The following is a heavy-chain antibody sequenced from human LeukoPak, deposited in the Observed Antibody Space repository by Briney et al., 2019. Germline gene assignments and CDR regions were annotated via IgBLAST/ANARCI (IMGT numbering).Heavy chain of an antibody. V-gene: IGHV3-15*01. CDR1: GFTVSSNY. CDR3: STAPRYCRGGTCSRTFDH. J-gene: IGHJ4*02. CDR2: LKSKTNGGAT. Sequence: GGSLTLSCAASGFTVSSNYMSWVRQAPGNGLEWVVRLKSKTNGGATDYAATVKGRFTISRADSKNTLYLQMNSLKNEDTAIYFCSTAPRYCRGGTCSRTFDHWGQGTLVSVSS. D-gene: IGHD2-15*01.